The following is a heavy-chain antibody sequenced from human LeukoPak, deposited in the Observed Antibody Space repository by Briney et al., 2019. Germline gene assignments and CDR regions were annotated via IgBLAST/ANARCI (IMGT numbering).Heavy chain of an antibody. V-gene: IGHV4-39*01. CDR1: GGSISSSSYY. CDR3: ANTILGDYYYYYMDV. D-gene: IGHD3-3*01. J-gene: IGHJ6*03. Sequence: SETLSLTCTVSGGSISSSSYYWGWIREPPGKGLEWIGSIYYSGSTYYNPSLESRVTISVDTSKNQFSLKLSSVTAADTAVYYCANTILGDYYYYYMDVWGKGTTVTVSS. CDR2: IYYSGST.